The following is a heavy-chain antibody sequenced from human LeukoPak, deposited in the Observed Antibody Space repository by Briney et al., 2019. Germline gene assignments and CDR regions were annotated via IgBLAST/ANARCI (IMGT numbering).Heavy chain of an antibody. CDR3: ARDESQQLVLDNWFDP. D-gene: IGHD6-13*01. Sequence: GASVKVSCKASGYTFTGYYMHWVRQAPGQELEWMGRINPNSGGTNYAQKFQGRVTMTRDTSISTAYMELSRLRSDDTAVYYCARDESQQLVLDNWFDPWGQGTLVTVSS. V-gene: IGHV1-2*06. CDR1: GYTFTGYY. CDR2: INPNSGGT. J-gene: IGHJ5*02.